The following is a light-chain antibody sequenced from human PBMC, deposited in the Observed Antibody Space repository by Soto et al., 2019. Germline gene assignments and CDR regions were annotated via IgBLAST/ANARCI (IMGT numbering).Light chain of an antibody. CDR3: NSYTSSDSFV. J-gene: IGLJ1*01. CDR2: EVT. CDR1: SSDVGNYNR. Sequence: QSVLTQPASVSGSPGQSITISCTGTSSDVGNYNRVSWYQQPPGTAPKLIIYEVTNRPSGVPDRFSGSKSGNTASLTISGLQAEDEADYYCNSYTSSDSFVFGTGTKVTVL. V-gene: IGLV2-18*02.